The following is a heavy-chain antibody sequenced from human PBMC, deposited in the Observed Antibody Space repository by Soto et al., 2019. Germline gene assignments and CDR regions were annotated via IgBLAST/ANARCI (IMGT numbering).Heavy chain of an antibody. Sequence: QVQLVQSGAEVKKPGASVKVSCKASGYTFTTYGMSWVRQAPGQGPDWMGWISTYNGNTKYAERLQGRVTMTTDTTTSTAYMELRSLRSDDTAVYYCARGPTDYYDNSGDYFLDYWGQGTLVTVSS. CDR1: GYTFTTYG. V-gene: IGHV1-18*01. CDR3: ARGPTDYYDNSGDYFLDY. CDR2: ISTYNGNT. J-gene: IGHJ4*02. D-gene: IGHD3-22*01.